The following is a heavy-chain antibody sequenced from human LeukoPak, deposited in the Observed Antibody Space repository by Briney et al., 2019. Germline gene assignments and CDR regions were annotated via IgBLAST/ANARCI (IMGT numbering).Heavy chain of an antibody. Sequence: GGSLRLSCAASGFTFSSYSMSWVRQAPGKGLEWVSSISSSSSYIYYADSVKGRFTISRDNAKNSLYLQMNSLRAEDTAVYYCARVPQGLGALGYMDVWGKGTTVTVSS. CDR3: ARVPQGLGALGYMDV. J-gene: IGHJ6*03. D-gene: IGHD3-22*01. CDR2: ISSSSSYI. V-gene: IGHV3-21*01. CDR1: GFTFSSYS.